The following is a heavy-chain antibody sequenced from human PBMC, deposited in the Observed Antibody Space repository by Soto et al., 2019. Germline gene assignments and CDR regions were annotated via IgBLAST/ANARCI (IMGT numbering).Heavy chain of an antibody. CDR1: GFTFSSYA. J-gene: IGHJ3*02. CDR3: ANLWFGEEALHHDAFDI. Sequence: GGSLRLSCAASGFTFSSYAMSWVRQAPGKGLEWVSAISGSGGSTYYADSVKGRFTISRDNSKNTLYLQMNSLRAEDTAVYYCANLWFGEEALHHDAFDIWGQGTMVTVSS. V-gene: IGHV3-23*01. D-gene: IGHD3-10*01. CDR2: ISGSGGST.